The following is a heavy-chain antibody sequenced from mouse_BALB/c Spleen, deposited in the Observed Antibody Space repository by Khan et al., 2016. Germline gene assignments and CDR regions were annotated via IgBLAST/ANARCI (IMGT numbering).Heavy chain of an antibody. Sequence: VQLKQSGAELVRPGALVKLSCKATGFNIKDYYLHWVKQRPEQGLEWVGWIDPENGHTIYDPKFQGKASMTADTSSNTAYLQLSSLTSEDTAVYYSSGEISYHTSRGFAYWGQGTLVTVSA. CDR3: SGEISYHTSRGFAY. CDR2: IDPENGHT. D-gene: IGHD2-12*01. CDR1: GFNIKDYY. V-gene: IGHV14-1*02. J-gene: IGHJ3*01.